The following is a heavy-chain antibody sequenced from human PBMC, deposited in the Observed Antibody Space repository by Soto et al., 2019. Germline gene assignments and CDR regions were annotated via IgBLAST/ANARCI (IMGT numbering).Heavy chain of an antibody. D-gene: IGHD1-1*01. CDR2: INAGNGNT. J-gene: IGHJ6*03. Sequence: GASVKVSCKASGYTFTSYAMHWVRQAPGQRLEWMGWINAGNGNTKYSQKFQGRVTITRDTSASTAYMELSSLRSEDTAVYYCAIDINWNYYYYMAVWGKGTTVTVSS. CDR3: AIDINWNYYYYMAV. CDR1: GYTFTSYA. V-gene: IGHV1-3*01.